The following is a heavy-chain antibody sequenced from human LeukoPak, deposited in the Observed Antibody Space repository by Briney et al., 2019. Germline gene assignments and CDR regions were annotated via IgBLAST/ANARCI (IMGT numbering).Heavy chain of an antibody. V-gene: IGHV3-15*01. Sequence: GGSLRLSCAASGFTFSNAWMSWVRQAPGKGLEWVGRIKSKTDGGTTDYAAPVKGRFTISRDDSKNTLYLQMNSLKTEDTAVYYCTTARSEMATGDYWGQGTLVTVSS. CDR3: TTARSEMATGDY. CDR2: IKSKTDGGTT. D-gene: IGHD5-24*01. CDR1: GFTFSNAW. J-gene: IGHJ4*02.